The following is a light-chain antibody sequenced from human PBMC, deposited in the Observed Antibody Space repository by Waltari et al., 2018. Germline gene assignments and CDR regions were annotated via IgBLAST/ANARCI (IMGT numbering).Light chain of an antibody. V-gene: IGLV3-21*02. CDR1: KIVSKS. Sequence: SYVVTQAPSVSLAPGQTARITWVADKIVSKSVHWYLQRPGEAPLLVVFDDNNRPSGIPERLSGTNSGNTATLIISRVEAGDEADYFCQVWDNDSDHVVFGGGTKLTVL. CDR3: QVWDNDSDHVV. J-gene: IGLJ2*01. CDR2: DDN.